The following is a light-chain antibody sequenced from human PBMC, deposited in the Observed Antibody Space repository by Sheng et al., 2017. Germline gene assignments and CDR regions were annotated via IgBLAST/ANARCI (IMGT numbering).Light chain of an antibody. Sequence: SYELTQPPSVSVSPGQTASITCSGDKLGDKYVCWYQQKPGQSPVLVIYQNMKRPSGIPERFSGSNSGNTATLTISETQAMDEADYYCQAWDTSTASWVFGGGTKLTVL. V-gene: IGLV3-1*01. J-gene: IGLJ3*02. CDR1: KLGDKY. CDR3: QAWDTSTASWV. CDR2: QNM.